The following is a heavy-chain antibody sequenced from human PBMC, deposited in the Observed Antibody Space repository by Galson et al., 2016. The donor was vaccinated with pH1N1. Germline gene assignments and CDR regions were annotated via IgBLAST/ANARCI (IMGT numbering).Heavy chain of an antibody. CDR2: INEDGRGE. CDR3: ARAVGHHSG. V-gene: IGHV3-7*04. D-gene: IGHD1-26*01. Sequence: SLRLSCAASGFTFNSYWMSWVRQAPGKGLEWVGNINEDGRGEYYVDSVKGRFTISRDNAKNSVYLQTNSLRVEDTAVYYCARAVGHHSGWGQGTLVTVSS. CDR1: GFTFNSYW. J-gene: IGHJ4*02.